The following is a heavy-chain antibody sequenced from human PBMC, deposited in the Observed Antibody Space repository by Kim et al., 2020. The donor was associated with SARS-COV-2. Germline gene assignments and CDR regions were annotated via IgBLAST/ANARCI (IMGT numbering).Heavy chain of an antibody. CDR2: ISGSGGST. CDR3: AKDLSRGPVVVIAAGAFDI. D-gene: IGHD3-22*01. V-gene: IGHV3-23*01. Sequence: GGSLRLSCAASGFTFSSYAMSWVRQAPGKGLEWVSAISGSGGSTYYADSVKGRFTISRDNSKNTLYLQMNSLRAEDTAVYYCAKDLSRGPVVVIAAGAFDIWGQGTMVTVSS. CDR1: GFTFSSYA. J-gene: IGHJ3*02.